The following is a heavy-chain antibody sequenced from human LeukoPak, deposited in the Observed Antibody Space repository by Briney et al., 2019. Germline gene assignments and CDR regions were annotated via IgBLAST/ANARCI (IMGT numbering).Heavy chain of an antibody. CDR1: GFTFSSYA. J-gene: IGHJ4*02. D-gene: IGHD3-16*02. Sequence: GSLRLSCAASGFTFSSYAMSWVRQAPGKGLEWVSAISGSGGSTYYADSVKGRFTISRDNSKNTLYLQMNSLRAEDTAVYYCAKDQVITFGGVIEIYYFDYWGQGTLVTVSS. V-gene: IGHV3-23*01. CDR2: ISGSGGST. CDR3: AKDQVITFGGVIEIYYFDY.